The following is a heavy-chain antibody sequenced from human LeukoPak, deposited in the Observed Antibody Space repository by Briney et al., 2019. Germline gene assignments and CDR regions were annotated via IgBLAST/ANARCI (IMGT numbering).Heavy chain of an antibody. D-gene: IGHD3-3*01. V-gene: IGHV1-8*01. CDR2: MNPNSGNT. J-gene: IGHJ4*02. CDR1: GYTFTSYD. CDR3: ARGGYYDFWSGYYSYYFDH. Sequence: GASVKVSCKASGYTFTSYDINWVRQATGQGLEWMGWMNPNSGNTGYAQKFQGRVTMTRNTSISTAYMELSSLRSEDTAVYYCARGGYYDFWSGYYSYYFDHWGQGTLVTVSS.